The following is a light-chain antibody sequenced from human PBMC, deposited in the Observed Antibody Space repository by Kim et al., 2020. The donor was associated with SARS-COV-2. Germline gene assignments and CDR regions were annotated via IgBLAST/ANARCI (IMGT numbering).Light chain of an antibody. Sequence: EIVLTQSPGTLSLSPGERATLSCRASQSVSSNYLAWYQQKPGQAPRLLIYGASSRATGIPDRFSGSGSRTDFTLTISRLEPEDFAVYHCQQYEGSPRTFGGGTRVDIK. J-gene: IGKJ4*01. V-gene: IGKV3-20*01. CDR2: GAS. CDR1: QSVSSNY. CDR3: QQYEGSPRT.